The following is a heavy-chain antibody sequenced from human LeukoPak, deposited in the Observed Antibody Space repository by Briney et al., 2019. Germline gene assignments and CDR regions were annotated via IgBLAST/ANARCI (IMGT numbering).Heavy chain of an antibody. CDR2: ISNTGGGT. CDR1: GVTFSKYA. CDR3: AKLLGTIYPLWGMDV. D-gene: IGHD2-21*01. V-gene: IGHV3-23*01. J-gene: IGHJ6*02. Sequence: GGSLRLSCAVSGVTFSKYAMSWFRQAPGKGLEWVSGISNTGGGTHYADSVEGRFSISRDNSKNMLFLQMNSLTVEDTGVYYYAKLLGTIYPLWGMDVWGQGTTVTVS.